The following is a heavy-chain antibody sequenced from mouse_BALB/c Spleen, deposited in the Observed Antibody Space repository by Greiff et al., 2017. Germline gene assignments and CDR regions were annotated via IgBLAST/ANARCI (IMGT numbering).Heavy chain of an antibody. Sequence: EVKLMESGGGLVQPGGSRKLSCAASGFTFSSFGMHWVRQAPEKGLEWVAYISSGSSTIYYADTVKGRFTISRDNPKNTLFLQMTSLRSEDTAMYYCARAYGSSWYFDVWGAGTTVTVSS. CDR1: GFTFSSFG. CDR2: ISSGSSTI. D-gene: IGHD1-1*01. J-gene: IGHJ1*01. V-gene: IGHV5-17*02. CDR3: ARAYGSSWYFDV.